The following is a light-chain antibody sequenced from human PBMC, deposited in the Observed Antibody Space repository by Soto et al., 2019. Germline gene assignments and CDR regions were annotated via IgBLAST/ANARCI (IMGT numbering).Light chain of an antibody. J-gene: IGKJ1*01. Sequence: EIVMTQSPATLSVSPGERATLSGSASQSVSSNLAWYQQKPGQAPRLLIYGASTRATGIPARFSGSGSGTEFTLTISSLQSEDFAVYYCQQYNNWWTFGQGTKVEIK. CDR3: QQYNNWWT. CDR2: GAS. CDR1: QSVSSN. V-gene: IGKV3-15*01.